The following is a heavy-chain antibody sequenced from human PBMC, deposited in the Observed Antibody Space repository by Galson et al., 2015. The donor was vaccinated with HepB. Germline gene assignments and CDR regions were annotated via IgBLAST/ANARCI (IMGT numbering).Heavy chain of an antibody. CDR3: ARGRSITMVRGWFDP. J-gene: IGHJ5*02. CDR1: GGSFSGYY. D-gene: IGHD3-10*01. V-gene: IGHV4-34*01. CDR2: INHSGST. Sequence: ETLSLTCAVYGGSFSGYYWSWIRQPPGKGLEWIGEINHSGSTNYNPSLKSRVTISVDTSKNQFSLKLSSVTAADTAVYYCARGRSITMVRGWFDPWGQGTLVTVTS.